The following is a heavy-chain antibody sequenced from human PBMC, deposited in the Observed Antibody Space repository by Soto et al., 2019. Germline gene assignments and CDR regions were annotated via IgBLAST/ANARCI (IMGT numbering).Heavy chain of an antibody. J-gene: IGHJ4*02. Sequence: LRLSCAASGFTVSSSYMSWVRQAPGKGLEWVSVIYSDGSTYYADPVKGRFTISRDNSKNTLFLQMNSLRAEDTAVYYCARDMLGEMTTDFDQWGQGTLVTVSS. D-gene: IGHD4-4*01. V-gene: IGHV3-53*01. CDR2: IYSDGST. CDR1: GFTVSSSY. CDR3: ARDMLGEMTTDFDQ.